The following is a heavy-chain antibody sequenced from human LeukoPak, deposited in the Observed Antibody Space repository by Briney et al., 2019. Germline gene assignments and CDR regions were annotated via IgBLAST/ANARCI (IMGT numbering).Heavy chain of an antibody. V-gene: IGHV5-51*01. CDR3: ARPYSTGIRDAYDM. Sequence: GESLKISCTASGYSFTNYWIAWVRPMPGAGLEWMGTIYPGDSDARYSPAFQGQLTLSVDRSTTTAYLQWPSLKASDTAMYYCARPYSTGIRDAYDMWGQGTMVIVSS. D-gene: IGHD2/OR15-2a*01. J-gene: IGHJ3*02. CDR1: GYSFTNYW. CDR2: IYPGDSDA.